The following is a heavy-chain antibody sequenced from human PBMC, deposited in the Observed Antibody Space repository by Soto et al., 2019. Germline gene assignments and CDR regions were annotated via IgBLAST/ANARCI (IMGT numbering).Heavy chain of an antibody. CDR2: ISGSGGST. Sequence: EVQLLESGGGLVQPGGSLRLSCAASGFTFSSYAMSWVRQAPGKGLEWVSAISGSGGSTYYADSVKGRFTISRYNSKNTLYLQMNSLRAEDTAVYYCAKYGYGSGSYDYWGQGTLVTVSS. J-gene: IGHJ4*02. CDR3: AKYGYGSGSYDY. CDR1: GFTFSSYA. D-gene: IGHD3-10*01. V-gene: IGHV3-23*01.